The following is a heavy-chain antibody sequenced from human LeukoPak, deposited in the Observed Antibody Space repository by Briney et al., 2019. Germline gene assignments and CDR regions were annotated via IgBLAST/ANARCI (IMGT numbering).Heavy chain of an antibody. CDR2: INPSGDST. D-gene: IGHD2-21*02. J-gene: IGHJ4*02. CDR3: ASVLYCGADCYSGRYFFDY. CDR1: GYTFTSYD. Sequence: ASVKVSCKASGYTFTSYDMHWVRQAPGQGLEWMGIINPSGDSTSYAQKFQGRVTMTRDTSTSTVYMELSSLRSEDTAVYYCASVLYCGADCYSGRYFFDYWGQGTLVSVSS. V-gene: IGHV1-46*01.